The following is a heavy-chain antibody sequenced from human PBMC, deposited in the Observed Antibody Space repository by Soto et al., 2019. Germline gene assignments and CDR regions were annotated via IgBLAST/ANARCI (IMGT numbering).Heavy chain of an antibody. CDR1: AFTFSNYA. V-gene: IGHV3-23*01. J-gene: IGHJ4*02. Sequence: VQLLESGGSLVQPGGSLRLSCAASAFTFSNYAMAWVRQAPGKGLEWVSSIAGSGGDISYADSVKGRFTISRDNSKNTLYLQMDSLRAEDTAIYYCAKKYRGTYPFDYWGQGTLVTVSS. D-gene: IGHD1-26*01. CDR2: IAGSGGDI. CDR3: AKKYRGTYPFDY.